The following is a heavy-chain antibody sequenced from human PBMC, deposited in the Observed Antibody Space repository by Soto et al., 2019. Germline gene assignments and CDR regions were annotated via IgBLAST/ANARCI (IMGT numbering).Heavy chain of an antibody. CDR1: GGSFSGYY. CDR2: INHSGST. Sequence: SETLSLTCAVYGGSFSGYYWSWIRQPPGKGLEWIGEINHSGSTNYNPSLKSRVTISVDTSKDQFSLKLSSVTAADTAVYYCARGGYYDSSGYPTPYYFDYWGQGTQVTVPQ. D-gene: IGHD3-22*01. J-gene: IGHJ4*02. V-gene: IGHV4-34*01. CDR3: ARGGYYDSSGYPTPYYFDY.